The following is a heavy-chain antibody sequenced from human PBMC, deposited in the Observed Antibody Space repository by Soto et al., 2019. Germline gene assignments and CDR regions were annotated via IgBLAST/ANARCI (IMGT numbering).Heavy chain of an antibody. Sequence: EVQLVESGGGLVQPGRSLRLSCAASGFTFDDYAMHWVRQAPGKGLEWVSGISWNSGSIGYADSVKGRFTISRDNAKNSLYLQMNSLRSEDTALYHCAKDMGYDLSPLGYFDYWGQGTLVTVSS. D-gene: IGHD5-12*01. J-gene: IGHJ4*02. CDR1: GFTFDDYA. CDR2: ISWNSGSI. V-gene: IGHV3-9*01. CDR3: AKDMGYDLSPLGYFDY.